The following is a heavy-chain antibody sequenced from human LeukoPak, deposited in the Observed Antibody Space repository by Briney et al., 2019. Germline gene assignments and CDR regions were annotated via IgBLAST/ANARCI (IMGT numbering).Heavy chain of an antibody. Sequence: GASVKVSCKASGYTFTSYEINWVRQATGQGLEWMGGIIPIFGTANYAQKFQGRVTITTDESTSTAYMELSSLRSEDTAVYYCAGPAVADAFDIWGQGTMVTVSS. J-gene: IGHJ3*02. CDR2: IIPIFGTA. CDR1: GYTFTSYE. D-gene: IGHD6-19*01. CDR3: AGPAVADAFDI. V-gene: IGHV1-69*05.